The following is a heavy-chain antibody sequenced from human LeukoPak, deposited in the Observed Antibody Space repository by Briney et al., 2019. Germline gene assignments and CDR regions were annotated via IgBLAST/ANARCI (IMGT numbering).Heavy chain of an antibody. V-gene: IGHV4-39*01. CDR2: IYYSGST. J-gene: IGHJ4*02. D-gene: IGHD4-23*01. CDR3: AHMRADYGGNPGEDY. CDR1: GGSISSSSYY. Sequence: PSETLSLTCTVSGGSISSSSYYWGWIRQPPGKGLEWIGRIYYSGSTYYSPSLKSRVTISVDTSKNQFSLKLSSVTAADTAVYYCAHMRADYGGNPGEDYWGQGTLVTVSS.